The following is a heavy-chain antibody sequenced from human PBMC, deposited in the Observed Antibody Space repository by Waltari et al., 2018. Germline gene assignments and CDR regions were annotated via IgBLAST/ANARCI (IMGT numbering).Heavy chain of an antibody. CDR2: ISSSSSYK. V-gene: IGHV3-21*01. Sequence: EVQLVESGGGLVKPGGSLRLSCAASGFTFSSYSMNWVRQAPGKGVEWVSSISSSSSYKYSADSVKGRFTISRDNAKNSRYLQMNSLRAEDTAVYYCARPVMAGRRSAFDIWGQGTMVTVSS. D-gene: IGHD6-19*01. CDR3: ARPVMAGRRSAFDI. CDR1: GFTFSSYS. J-gene: IGHJ3*02.